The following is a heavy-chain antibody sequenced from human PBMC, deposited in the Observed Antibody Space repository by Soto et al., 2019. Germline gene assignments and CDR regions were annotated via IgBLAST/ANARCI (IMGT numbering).Heavy chain of an antibody. D-gene: IGHD3-22*01. CDR3: ARDKASKDYDSHSYYPHVDS. J-gene: IGHJ5*01. Sequence: RLCRTVPVYGGSIDPDYYWSWIGQPPGKGLEWIGHIYYTGGTFYSPSLKSRLALSVDTSKNQFSLRLSSVTDADTAVYYCARDKASKDYDSHSYYPHVDSWGQGALVTVSS. V-gene: IGHV4-30-4*01. CDR2: IYYTGGT. CDR1: GGSIDPDYY.